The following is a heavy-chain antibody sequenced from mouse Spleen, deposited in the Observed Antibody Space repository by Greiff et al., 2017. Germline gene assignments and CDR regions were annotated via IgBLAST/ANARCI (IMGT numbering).Heavy chain of an antibody. V-gene: IGHV1-52*01. CDR3: ARSDDSAWFAY. J-gene: IGHJ3*01. CDR2: IDPSDSET. CDR1: GYTFTSYW. Sequence: QEQLKQPGAELVRPGSSVKLSCKASGYTFTSYWMHWVKQRPIQGLEWIGNIDPSDSETHYNQKFKDKATLTVDKSSSTAYMQLSSLTSEDSAVYYCARSDDSAWFAYWGQGTLVTVSA. D-gene: IGHD2-4*01.